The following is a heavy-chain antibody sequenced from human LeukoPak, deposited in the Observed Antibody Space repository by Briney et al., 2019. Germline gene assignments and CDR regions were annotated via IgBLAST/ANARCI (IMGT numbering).Heavy chain of an antibody. CDR2: INHSGST. CDR3: ARDTYYYDSSGYTRRFDP. J-gene: IGHJ5*02. Sequence: SETLSLTCAVYGGSFSGYYWSWIRQPPGKGLEWIGEINHSGSTNYNPSLKRRVTISVDTSKNQFSLKLSSVTAADTAVYYCARDTYYYDSSGYTRRFDPWGQGTLVTVSS. V-gene: IGHV4-34*01. CDR1: GGSFSGYY. D-gene: IGHD3-22*01.